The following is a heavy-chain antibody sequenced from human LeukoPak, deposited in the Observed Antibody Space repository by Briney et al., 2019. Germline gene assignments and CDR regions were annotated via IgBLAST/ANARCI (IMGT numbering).Heavy chain of an antibody. CDR3: ARGYYGGTVYDI. CDR2: IYYSGST. V-gene: IGHV4-31*03. J-gene: IGHJ3*02. D-gene: IGHD4-23*01. CDR1: GGSISSGGYY. Sequence: PSQTLSLTCTVSGGSISSGGYYWSWIRQHPGKGLEWIGYIYYSGSTYYNPSLKSRVTISVDTPKNQFSLKLSSVTAADTAVYYCARGYYGGTVYDIWGQGTMVTVSS.